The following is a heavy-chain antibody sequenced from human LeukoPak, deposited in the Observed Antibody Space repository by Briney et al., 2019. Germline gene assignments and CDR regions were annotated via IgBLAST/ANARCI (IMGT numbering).Heavy chain of an antibody. J-gene: IGHJ4*02. CDR1: GYTFTSYD. Sequence: ASVKVSCKASGYTFTSYDISWVRQAPGQGSEWMGWISAHNGNTNYAQKFQGRVTMTTDTSTSTAYMELRSLRSDDTAVYYCARAEYCSSTSCYSGGRLYSSSAGDYWGQGTLVTVSS. D-gene: IGHD2-2*01. CDR2: ISAHNGNT. V-gene: IGHV1-18*01. CDR3: ARAEYCSSTSCYSGGRLYSSSAGDY.